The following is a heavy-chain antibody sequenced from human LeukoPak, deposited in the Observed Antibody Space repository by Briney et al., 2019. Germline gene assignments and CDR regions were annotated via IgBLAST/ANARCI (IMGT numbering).Heavy chain of an antibody. D-gene: IGHD3-22*01. CDR1: GGSLSSGGYY. CDR2: INYSGTT. J-gene: IGHJ5*02. CDR3: ARSTMIVANWFDP. V-gene: IGHV4-31*03. Sequence: PSQTLSLTCTVSGGSLSSGGYYWSWIRQHPGKGLEWIGYINYSGTTYYNPSLKSRVTISVDTSKNQLSLKLSSVTAADTAVYYCARSTMIVANWFDPWGQGTLVTVSS.